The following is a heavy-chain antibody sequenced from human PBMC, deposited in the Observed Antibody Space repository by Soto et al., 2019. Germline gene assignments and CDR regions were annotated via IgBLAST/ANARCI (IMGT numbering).Heavy chain of an antibody. V-gene: IGHV3-23*01. CDR3: AKVVMPQAPEYYYYGMDV. CDR2: ISGSGGST. CDR1: GFTFSSYA. J-gene: IGHJ6*02. Sequence: EVQLLESGGGLVQPGGSLRLSCAASGFTFSSYAMSWGRQAPGKGLEWVSAISGSGGSTYYADSVKGRFTISRDNSKNTLYLQMNSLRAEDTAVYFCAKVVMPQAPEYYYYGMDVWGQGTTVTVSS. D-gene: IGHD3-16*01.